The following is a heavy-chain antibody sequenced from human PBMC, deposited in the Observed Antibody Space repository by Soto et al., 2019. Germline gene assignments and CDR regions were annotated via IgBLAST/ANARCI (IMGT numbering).Heavy chain of an antibody. D-gene: IGHD2-15*01. CDR3: SRLECSGGVCYNN. CDR1: GFTFSGSA. CDR2: IRSEAKSYTT. Sequence: GGSLRLSCAASGFTFSGSAIHWVRQASGKGLEWVGRIRSEAKSYTTTYAASLEGRFTVSRDDSKNTAYLQMNSLKIEDTAVYYCSRLECSGGVCYNNWGQGTLVTVSS. J-gene: IGHJ4*02. V-gene: IGHV3-73*01.